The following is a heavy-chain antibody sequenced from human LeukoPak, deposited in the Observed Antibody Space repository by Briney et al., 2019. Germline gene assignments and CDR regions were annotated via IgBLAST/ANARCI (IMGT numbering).Heavy chain of an antibody. J-gene: IGHJ4*02. D-gene: IGHD3-3*01. CDR1: GFTFSSYA. Sequence: GGSLRLSCAAPGFTFSSYAMSWVRQAPGKGLEWVSAISGSGGSTYYADSVKGRFTISRDNSKNTLYLQMNSLRAEDTAVYYCAKDNDFWSGSPYYWGQGTLVTVSS. CDR2: ISGSGGST. V-gene: IGHV3-23*01. CDR3: AKDNDFWSGSPYY.